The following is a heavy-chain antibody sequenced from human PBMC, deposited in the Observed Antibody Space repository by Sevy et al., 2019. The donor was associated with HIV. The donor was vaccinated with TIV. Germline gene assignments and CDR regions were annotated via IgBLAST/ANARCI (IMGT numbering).Heavy chain of an antibody. J-gene: IGHJ4*02. CDR2: ITDSSNYI. CDR1: GFTFSTYN. CDR3: ATDRRTLNYYGSSGYIYYFDY. Sequence: GGSLRLSCAASGFTFSTYNMNWVRQAPGKGLEWVSSITDSSNYIYHAASVKGRFTISRDNAKNSLYLQMNSLRAEDTAVYFCATDRRTLNYYGSSGYIYYFDYWGQGTLVTVSS. V-gene: IGHV3-21*01. D-gene: IGHD3-22*01.